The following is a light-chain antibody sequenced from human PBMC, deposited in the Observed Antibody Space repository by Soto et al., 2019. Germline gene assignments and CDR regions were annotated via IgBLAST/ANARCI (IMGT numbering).Light chain of an antibody. CDR1: QRVSRN. CDR2: GAS. J-gene: IGKJ5*01. Sequence: EKVRTQSPATLSLSPGERATPSCRAIQRVSRNLAWYQQKPGQAPRLLIYGASIRATGIPARFSGSGSWTEFTLTISSLQSEDFAVYYCQQYNTWPPITFGQGTRLEI. CDR3: QQYNTWPPIT. V-gene: IGKV3-15*01.